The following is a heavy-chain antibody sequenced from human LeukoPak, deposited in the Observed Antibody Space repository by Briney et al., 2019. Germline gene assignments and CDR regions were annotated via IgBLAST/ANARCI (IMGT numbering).Heavy chain of an antibody. CDR3: ARQTGSGLFILP. CDR1: GGSISNSY. J-gene: IGHJ4*02. V-gene: IGHV4-39*01. Sequence: SETLSLTCTVSGGSISNSYWGWIRQPPGKGLEWIGSIYYSGNTYYNASLKSQVSISVDTSKNQFSLRLTSVTAADTAVYYCARQTGSGLFILPGGQGTLVTVSS. D-gene: IGHD3/OR15-3a*01. CDR2: IYYSGNT.